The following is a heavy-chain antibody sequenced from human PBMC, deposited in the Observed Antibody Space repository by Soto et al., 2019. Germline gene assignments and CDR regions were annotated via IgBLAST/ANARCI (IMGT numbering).Heavy chain of an antibody. CDR2: ISAYNGNT. CDR1: GYTFTSYG. D-gene: IGHD3-22*01. Sequence: ASVKVSCKASGYTFTSYGISWVRQAPGQGLEWMGWISAYNGNTNYAQKLQGRVTMTTDTSTSTAYMELRSLRSDDTAVYYCASYGYYDSSGYYYFDYWGQGTLVTVSS. V-gene: IGHV1-18*01. CDR3: ASYGYYDSSGYYYFDY. J-gene: IGHJ4*02.